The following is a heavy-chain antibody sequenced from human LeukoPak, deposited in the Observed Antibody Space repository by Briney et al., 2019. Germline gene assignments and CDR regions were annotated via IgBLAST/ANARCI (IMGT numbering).Heavy chain of an antibody. CDR1: GFTFDDYA. D-gene: IGHD5-24*01. CDR2: IDWNSGSV. V-gene: IGHV3-9*01. Sequence: GGSLRLSCAASGFTFDDYAMHWVRQAPGKGLEWVSGIDWNSGSVGYADSVKGRFTISRDNVKNSLSLQMNGLRAEDTALYYCVKDRKSRDLDSLDIWGQGTMVTVSS. J-gene: IGHJ3*02. CDR3: VKDRKSRDLDSLDI.